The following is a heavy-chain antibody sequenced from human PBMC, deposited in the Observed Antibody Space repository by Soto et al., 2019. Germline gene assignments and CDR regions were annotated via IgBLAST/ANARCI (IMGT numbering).Heavy chain of an antibody. Sequence: SETLSLTCTVSGGSIGTYYWSWIRQPPGKGLEWIGYIYYSGSTNYNPSLKSRVTISVDTSKNQFSLKLSSVTAADTAVYYCARLGYCSSTSCYNAFDIWGQGTMVTVSS. J-gene: IGHJ3*02. V-gene: IGHV4-59*08. CDR3: ARLGYCSSTSCYNAFDI. CDR1: GGSIGTYY. D-gene: IGHD2-2*02. CDR2: IYYSGST.